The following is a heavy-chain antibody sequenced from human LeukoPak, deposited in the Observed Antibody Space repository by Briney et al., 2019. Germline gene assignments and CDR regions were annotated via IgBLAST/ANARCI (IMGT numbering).Heavy chain of an antibody. CDR1: GFTFSSYW. D-gene: IGHD4-17*01. Sequence: PGGSLRLSCAASGFTFSSYWMSWVRQAPGKGLEWVANIKEDGSEKNYMDSVKGRFTISRDNAKNSLYLQMNSLRAEDTAVYYCARVLHDYGDYYFDYWGQGTLVTVSS. V-gene: IGHV3-7*01. CDR3: ARVLHDYGDYYFDY. CDR2: IKEDGSEK. J-gene: IGHJ4*02.